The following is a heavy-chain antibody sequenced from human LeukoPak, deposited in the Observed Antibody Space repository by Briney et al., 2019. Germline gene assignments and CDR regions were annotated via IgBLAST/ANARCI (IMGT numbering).Heavy chain of an antibody. V-gene: IGHV3-23*01. CDR1: GFTFSSYS. Sequence: PGGSLRLSCAASGFTFSSYSMNWVRQAPGKGLEWVSYISSGGSTYYADSVKGRFTISRDNSKNTLYLQMNSLRAEDTAVYYCAKLPDGYRGYEGYLDYWGQGTLVTVSS. CDR2: ISSGGST. D-gene: IGHD5-12*01. J-gene: IGHJ4*02. CDR3: AKLPDGYRGYEGYLDY.